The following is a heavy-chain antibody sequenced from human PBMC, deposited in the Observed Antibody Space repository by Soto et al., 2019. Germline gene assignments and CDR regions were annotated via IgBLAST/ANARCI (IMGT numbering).Heavy chain of an antibody. CDR1: GFTFSSYG. CDR3: ARDDTPTSSSFDY. J-gene: IGHJ4*02. Sequence: PGGSLRLSCAASGFTFSSYGMHWVSQAPGKGLEWVAVIWYDGSNKYYADSVKGRFTISRDNSKNALYLQMNSLRAEDTAVYYCARDDTPTSSSFDYWGQGTLVTVSS. D-gene: IGHD6-6*01. V-gene: IGHV3-33*01. CDR2: IWYDGSNK.